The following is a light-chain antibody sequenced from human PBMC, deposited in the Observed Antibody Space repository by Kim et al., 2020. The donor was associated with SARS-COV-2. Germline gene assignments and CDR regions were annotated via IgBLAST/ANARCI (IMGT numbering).Light chain of an antibody. CDR1: QSNSSY. V-gene: IGKV1-39*01. CDR2: AAS. J-gene: IGKJ2*01. CDR3: QQSYSTPYT. Sequence: ASVGDRVTITCRASQSNSSYLNWYQQKPGKAPKLLIYAASSLQSGVPSRFSGSGSGTDFTLTISSLQPEDFATYYCQQSYSTPYTFGQGTKLEI.